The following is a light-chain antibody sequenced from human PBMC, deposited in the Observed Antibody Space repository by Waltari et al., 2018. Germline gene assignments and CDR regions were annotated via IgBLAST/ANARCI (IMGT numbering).Light chain of an antibody. V-gene: IGKV3-15*01. J-gene: IGKJ1*01. CDR3: QTYNNWPAWT. CDR2: GAS. Sequence: EIVMTQSPATLSVSPGERATLSCRASQSVSSNLAWYQQKPGPGPRLLNYGASTRATGIPVRVSGSGSGTTFTLTIRRLEAEEFGVYYRQTYNNWPAWTFGQGTKVEIK. CDR1: QSVSSN.